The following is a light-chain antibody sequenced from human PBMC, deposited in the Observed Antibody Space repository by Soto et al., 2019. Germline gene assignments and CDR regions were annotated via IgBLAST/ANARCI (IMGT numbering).Light chain of an antibody. Sequence: ENVLTQSPGTLSLSPGERATLSCRASQSVSSSYLAWYQQKPGPAPRLLIYGASSRATGIPDRFSGSGSGTDFTLTISRLAPDDFAVYYCQQYGSSPLCAFGLGTKGEIK. CDR2: GAS. J-gene: IGKJ1*01. CDR1: QSVSSSY. V-gene: IGKV3-20*01. CDR3: QQYGSSPLCA.